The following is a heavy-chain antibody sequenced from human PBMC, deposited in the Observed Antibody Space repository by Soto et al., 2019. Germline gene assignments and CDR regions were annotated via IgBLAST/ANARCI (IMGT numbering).Heavy chain of an antibody. V-gene: IGHV3-23*01. D-gene: IGHD3-3*01. Sequence: GGSLRLSCAASGFTFNNYVMSWVRQAPGKGLEWVSMISGSGGSTYYADSVKGRFTISRDNSMNTLYLQMNSLRAEDTAVYYCAKHASFYNLWSAPAPKASYYYYMDVWGKGNTVTVSS. CDR2: ISGSGGST. CDR3: AKHASFYNLWSAPAPKASYYYYMDV. CDR1: GFTFNNYV. J-gene: IGHJ6*03.